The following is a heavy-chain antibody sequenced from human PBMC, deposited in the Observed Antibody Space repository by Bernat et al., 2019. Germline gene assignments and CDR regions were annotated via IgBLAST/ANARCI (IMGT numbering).Heavy chain of an antibody. CDR2: ITGSSSRI. D-gene: IGHD6-19*01. V-gene: IGHV3-48*04. CDR1: GFAFSTYS. J-gene: IGHJ4*02. CDR3: ARVVRVGSGWYGGYFDY. Sequence: EGQLVESGGGLVQPGGSLRLSCEASGFAFSTYSMNWLRQAPGKGLEWISYITGSSSRIEYADSVKGRFTVSRDNARNSVYLQMNSLRAEDTAVYYCARVVRVGSGWYGGYFDYWGQGTLVTVSS.